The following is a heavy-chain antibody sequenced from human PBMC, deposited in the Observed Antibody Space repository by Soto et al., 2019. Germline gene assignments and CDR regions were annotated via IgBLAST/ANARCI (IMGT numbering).Heavy chain of an antibody. CDR1: GFTFSSYS. D-gene: IGHD6-19*01. Sequence: GGSLRLSCAASGFTFSSYSKNWVSQTPGKGLECVSSISSTSSYIYYAASVKGRFTISRDNAKNSLYLQMNSLRAEDTAVYYCARDPTEYSSGRYFGGKSYYYYYYYMDVWGKGTTVTVSS. J-gene: IGHJ6*03. V-gene: IGHV3-21*01. CDR2: ISSTSSYI. CDR3: ARDPTEYSSGRYFGGKSYYYYYYYMDV.